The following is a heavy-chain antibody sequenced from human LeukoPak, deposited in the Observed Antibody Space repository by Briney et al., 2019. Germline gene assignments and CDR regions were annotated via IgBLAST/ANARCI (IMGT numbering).Heavy chain of an antibody. V-gene: IGHV3-49*04. J-gene: IGHJ6*03. Sequence: PGRSLRLSCTASGFTFGDYAMSWVRQAPGKGLEGVGFIRSKAYGGTTEYAASVKGRFTISRDDSKSISYLQMNSLKTEDTAVYYCTRVDSYYDFWSGSQGGYYYYYMDVWGKGTTVTVSS. CDR2: IRSKAYGGTT. CDR3: TRVDSYYDFWSGSQGGYYYYYMDV. D-gene: IGHD3-3*01. CDR1: GFTFGDYA.